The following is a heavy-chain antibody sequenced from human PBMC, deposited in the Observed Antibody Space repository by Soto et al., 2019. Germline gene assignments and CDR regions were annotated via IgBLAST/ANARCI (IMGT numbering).Heavy chain of an antibody. Sequence: SVKVSCKASGGTFSSYAISWVRQAPGQGLEWMGGIIPIFGTANYAQKFQSRVTITADESTSTAYMEMSSLRSEDTAVYYCAREVDSSGRTYDAFDIWGQGTMVTVSS. CDR1: GGTFSSYA. J-gene: IGHJ3*02. V-gene: IGHV1-69*13. D-gene: IGHD6-19*01. CDR3: AREVDSSGRTYDAFDI. CDR2: IIPIFGTA.